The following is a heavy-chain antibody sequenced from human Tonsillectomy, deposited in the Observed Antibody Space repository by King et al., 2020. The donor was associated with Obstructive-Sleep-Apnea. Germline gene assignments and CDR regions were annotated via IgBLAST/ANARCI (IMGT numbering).Heavy chain of an antibody. CDR3: ARTNLFGGEGGWFDP. D-gene: IGHD3-10*01. V-gene: IGHV4-30-4*01. CDR1: GGSISSGDYY. Sequence: VQLQESGPGLVKPSQTLSLTCTVSGGSISSGDYYWTWILQPPGKGLEWIGYIYYSGSTYYNPSPKIRVTISVDTSKNQLSLMLNSVTAADTAVDYCARTNLFGGEGGWFDPWGQGTLVTVSS. CDR2: IYYSGST. J-gene: IGHJ5*02.